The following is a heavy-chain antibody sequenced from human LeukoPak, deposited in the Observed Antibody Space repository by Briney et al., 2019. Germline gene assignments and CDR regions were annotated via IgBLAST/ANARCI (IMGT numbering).Heavy chain of an antibody. CDR3: ARGRDGRRNWFDP. D-gene: IGHD5-24*01. Sequence: PSETLSLTCTVSGGSISSGDYYWSWIRQPPGKGLEWIGYIYYSGSTYYNPSLKSRVTISVDTSKNQFSLKLSSVTAADTAVYYCARGRDGRRNWFDPWGQGTLVTVSS. J-gene: IGHJ5*02. V-gene: IGHV4-30-4*01. CDR1: GGSISSGDYY. CDR2: IYYSGST.